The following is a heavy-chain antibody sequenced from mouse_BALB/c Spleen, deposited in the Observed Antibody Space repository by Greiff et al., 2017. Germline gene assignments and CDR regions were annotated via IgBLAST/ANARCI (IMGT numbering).Heavy chain of an antibody. D-gene: IGHD2-3*01. CDR3: ARQDYDGYCYWYFDV. J-gene: IGHJ1*01. V-gene: IGHV1-62-2*01. CDR2: FYPGSGSI. CDR1: GYTFTGYI. Sequence: VQLQQSGAELVKPGASVKLSCKASGYTFTGYIMHWVKQRSGQGLEWIGWFYPGSGSIKYNEKFKDKATLTADKSSSTVYMELSRLTSEDSAVYFCARQDYDGYCYWYFDVWGAGTTVTVSS.